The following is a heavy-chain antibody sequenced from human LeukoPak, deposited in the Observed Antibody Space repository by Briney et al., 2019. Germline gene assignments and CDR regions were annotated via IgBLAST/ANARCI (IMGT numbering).Heavy chain of an antibody. Sequence: GGSLRLSCAASGFTFSSYAMSWVRQAPGKGLEWVSAISGSGGSTYYADSVKGRFTISRDNSKNTLYLQMNSLRAEDTAVYYCAKEFDTVLRYFDWLPNFDYWGQGTLITVSS. V-gene: IGHV3-23*01. D-gene: IGHD3-9*01. CDR1: GFTFSSYA. CDR3: AKEFDTVLRYFDWLPNFDY. CDR2: ISGSGGST. J-gene: IGHJ4*02.